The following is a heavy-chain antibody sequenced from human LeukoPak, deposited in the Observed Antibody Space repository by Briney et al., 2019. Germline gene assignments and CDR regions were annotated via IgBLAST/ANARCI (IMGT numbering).Heavy chain of an antibody. Sequence: PSETLSLTCTVSGGSISSSSYYWGWIRQPPGKGLEWIGSIYYSGSTYYNPSLKSRVTISVDTSKNQFSLKLSSVTAADTAVYYCARVSTWFGELLQENFDYWGQGTLVTVSS. D-gene: IGHD3-10*01. CDR3: ARVSTWFGELLQENFDY. V-gene: IGHV4-39*01. CDR1: GGSISSSSYY. J-gene: IGHJ4*02. CDR2: IYYSGST.